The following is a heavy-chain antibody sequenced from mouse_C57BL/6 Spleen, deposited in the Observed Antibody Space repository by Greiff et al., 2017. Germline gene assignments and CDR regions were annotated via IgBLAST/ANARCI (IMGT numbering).Heavy chain of an antibody. CDR2: IDPSDSHT. D-gene: IGHD2-10*02. CDR3: ARSGYGNPFAY. CDR1: GYTFTSYW. V-gene: IGHV1-69*01. J-gene: IGHJ3*01. Sequence: QLQQPGAELVMPGASVKLSCKASGYTFTSYWMHWVKQRPGQGLEWIGEIDPSDSHTNYNQKFKGKSTLTVDKSSSTAYMQLSSLTSEDSAVYYCARSGYGNPFAYWGQGTLVTVSA.